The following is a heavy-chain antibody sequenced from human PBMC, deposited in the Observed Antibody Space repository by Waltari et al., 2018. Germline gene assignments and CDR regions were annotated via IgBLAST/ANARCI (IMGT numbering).Heavy chain of an antibody. CDR3: ARDRQLWLRYYYYGMDV. CDR1: GFTFSSYE. D-gene: IGHD5-18*01. CDR2: ISSSGSTI. J-gene: IGHJ6*02. Sequence: EVQLVESGGGLVQPGGSLRLSCAASGFTFSSYEMNWVRQAPGKGLEWVSYISSSGSTIYYADSVKGRFTISRDNAKNSLYLQMNSLRAEDTAVYYCARDRQLWLRYYYYGMDVWGQGTTVTVSS. V-gene: IGHV3-48*03.